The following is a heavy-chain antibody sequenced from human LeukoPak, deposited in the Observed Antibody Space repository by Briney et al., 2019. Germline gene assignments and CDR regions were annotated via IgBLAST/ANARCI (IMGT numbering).Heavy chain of an antibody. CDR3: ARDFRIAATYYYGMDV. CDR2: IYYSGST. CDR1: GGSISSYY. V-gene: IGHV4-59*01. J-gene: IGHJ6*02. Sequence: SETLSLTCTVSGGSISSYYWSWIRQPPGKGLEWIGYIYYSGSTNYNPSLKSRVTISVDTSKNQFSLKLSSVTAADTAVYYCARDFRIAATYYYGMDVWGQGTTVTVSS. D-gene: IGHD6-13*01.